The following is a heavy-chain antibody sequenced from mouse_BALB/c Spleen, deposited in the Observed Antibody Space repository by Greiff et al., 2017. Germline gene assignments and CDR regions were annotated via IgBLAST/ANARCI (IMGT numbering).Heavy chain of an antibody. CDR3: ARDRSVVEGGAMDY. V-gene: IGHV5-4*02. J-gene: IGHJ4*01. Sequence: EVQGVESGGGLVKPGGSLKLSCAASGFTFSDYYMYWVRQTPEKRLEWVATISDGGSYTYYPDSVKGRFTISRDNAKNNLYLQMSSLKSEDTAMYYCARDRSVVEGGAMDYWGQGTSVTVSS. CDR1: GFTFSDYY. D-gene: IGHD1-1*01. CDR2: ISDGGSYT.